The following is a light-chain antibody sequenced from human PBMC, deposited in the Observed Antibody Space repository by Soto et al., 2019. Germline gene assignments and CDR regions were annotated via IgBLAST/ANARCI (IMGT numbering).Light chain of an antibody. CDR3: CSHEGSYTYV. V-gene: IGLV2-11*01. Sequence: QSVLTQPRSVSGSPGQSVTISCTGTSSDVGGYNYVSWYQQHPGKAPKLIIYDVNRRPSGVPDRFSGSKSGNTASLTISGLQAEDEAPYYCCSHEGSYTYVFGTGTKVTVL. CDR2: DVN. J-gene: IGLJ1*01. CDR1: SSDVGGYNY.